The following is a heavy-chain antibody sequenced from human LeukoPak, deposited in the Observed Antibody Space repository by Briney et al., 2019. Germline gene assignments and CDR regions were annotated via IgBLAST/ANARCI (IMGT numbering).Heavy chain of an antibody. CDR1: GGTFSSYA. CDR3: ALEFRTFYAVLDY. Sequence: SVKVSCEASGGTFSSYAISWVRQAPGQGLEWMGGIIPIFGTANYAQKFQGRVTITADDSTTAAYMELNSVRSEDTAVYYCALEFRTFYAVLDYWGQGTLVTVSS. V-gene: IGHV1-69*01. J-gene: IGHJ4*02. D-gene: IGHD2-2*01. CDR2: IIPIFGTA.